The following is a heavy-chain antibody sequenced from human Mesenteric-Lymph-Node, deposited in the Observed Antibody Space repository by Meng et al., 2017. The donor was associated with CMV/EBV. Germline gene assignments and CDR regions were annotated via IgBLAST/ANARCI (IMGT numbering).Heavy chain of an antibody. CDR1: GGPIGSYY. Sequence: GSLRLSCTVSGGPIGSYYWTWIRQSPGKGLEWIGHIYYSGSTNYNPSLKSRVTISVDTSKNQFSLRFSSVTAADTAVYYCARSLGRAPFDYWGQGTLVTVSS. J-gene: IGHJ4*02. D-gene: IGHD3-10*01. CDR3: ARSLGRAPFDY. CDR2: IYYSGST. V-gene: IGHV4-59*01.